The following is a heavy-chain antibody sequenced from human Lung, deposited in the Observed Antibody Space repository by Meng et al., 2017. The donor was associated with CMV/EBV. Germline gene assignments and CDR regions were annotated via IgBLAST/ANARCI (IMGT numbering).Heavy chain of an antibody. CDR3: ASFPPPGKQWLVTDY. CDR1: GGSISSSNW. D-gene: IGHD6-19*01. J-gene: IGHJ4*02. CDR2: IYHSGST. Sequence: VRLEESGPGLVKPSGTLSLPCAVSGGSISSSNWWSWVRQPPGKGLEWIGEIYHSGSTNYNPSLKSRVTISVDKSKNQFSLKLSSVTAADTAVYYCASFPPPGKQWLVTDYWGQGTLVTVSS. V-gene: IGHV4-4*02.